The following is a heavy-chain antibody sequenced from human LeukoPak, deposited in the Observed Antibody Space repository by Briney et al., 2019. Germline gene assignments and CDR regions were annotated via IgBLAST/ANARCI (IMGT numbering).Heavy chain of an antibody. V-gene: IGHV1-18*01. Sequence: GASVKVSCKASGYTFTSYGISWVRQAPGQGLEWMGWISAYNGNTNYAQKLQGRVTMTRDTSISTAYMELSRLRSDDTAVYYCARDLKGSSWYPNWFDPWGQGTLVTVSS. J-gene: IGHJ5*02. CDR2: ISAYNGNT. D-gene: IGHD6-13*01. CDR1: GYTFTSYG. CDR3: ARDLKGSSWYPNWFDP.